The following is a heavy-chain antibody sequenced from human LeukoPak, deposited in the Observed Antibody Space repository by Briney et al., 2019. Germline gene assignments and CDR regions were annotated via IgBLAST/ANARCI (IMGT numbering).Heavy chain of an antibody. Sequence: ASVKVSCKVSGYTLTELSMHWVRQAPGKGLEWMGGFDPEDGETIYAQKFQGRVTMTEDTSTDTAYMELSSLRSEDTAVYYRAGGGIWFGELSYWGQGTLVTVSS. D-gene: IGHD3-10*01. V-gene: IGHV1-24*01. CDR1: GYTLTELS. CDR3: AGGGIWFGELSY. J-gene: IGHJ4*02. CDR2: FDPEDGET.